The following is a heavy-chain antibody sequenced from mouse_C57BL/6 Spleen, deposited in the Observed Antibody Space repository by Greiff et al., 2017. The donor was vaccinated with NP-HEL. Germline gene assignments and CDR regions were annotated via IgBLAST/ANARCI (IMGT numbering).Heavy chain of an antibody. D-gene: IGHD4-1*01. CDR3: ARGRTGPWYFDV. J-gene: IGHJ1*03. Sequence: EVHLVESEGGLVQPGSSMKLSCTASGFTFSDYYMAWVRQVPEKGLEWVANINYDGSSTYYLDSLKSRFIISRDNAKNILYLQMSSLKSEDTATYYCARGRTGPWYFDVWGTGTTVTVSS. CDR1: GFTFSDYY. CDR2: INYDGSST. V-gene: IGHV5-16*01.